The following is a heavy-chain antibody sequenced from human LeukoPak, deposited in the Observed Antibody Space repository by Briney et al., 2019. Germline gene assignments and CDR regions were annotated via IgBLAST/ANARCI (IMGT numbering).Heavy chain of an antibody. V-gene: IGHV4-39*01. CDR1: GGSISSSSYY. CDR2: IYYSGST. D-gene: IGHD3-22*01. J-gene: IGHJ3*02. Sequence: SETLSLTCTVSGGSISSSSYYWGWIRQPPGKGLEWIGSIYYSGSTYYNPSLKSRVTISVDTSKNQFSLKLSSVTAADTAVYYCARSGDYYDSSGIAAFDIWGQGTMVTVPS. CDR3: ARSGDYYDSSGIAAFDI.